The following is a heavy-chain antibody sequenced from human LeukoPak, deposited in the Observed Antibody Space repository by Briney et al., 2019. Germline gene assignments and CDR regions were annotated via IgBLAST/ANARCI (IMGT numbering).Heavy chain of an antibody. CDR3: ARGGLSEYQLLLDPRLGFDY. CDR1: GYTFTSYG. Sequence: GASVKVSCKASGYTFTSYGIRWVRQAPGHGLEWMGWISAYNGNTNYAQKLQGRVTMTTDTSTSTAYMELRSLRSDDTAVYYCARGGLSEYQLLLDPRLGFDYWGQGTLVTVSS. CDR2: ISAYNGNT. V-gene: IGHV1-18*01. J-gene: IGHJ4*02. D-gene: IGHD2-2*01.